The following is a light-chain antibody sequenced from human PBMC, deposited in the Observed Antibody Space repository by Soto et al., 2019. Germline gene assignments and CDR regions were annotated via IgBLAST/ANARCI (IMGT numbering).Light chain of an antibody. J-gene: IGKJ1*01. CDR2: DIS. CDR3: QQYNNWPPTWT. V-gene: IGKV3D-15*01. CDR1: QSVSSN. Sequence: EIVLAQSPGTLSLSPGERATLSCRASQSVSSNLAWYQQKPGQPPRLLIYDISTRATGIPTRFSGSGSGTEFTLTISSLQSEDFAVYYCQQYNNWPPTWTFGQGTKVDIK.